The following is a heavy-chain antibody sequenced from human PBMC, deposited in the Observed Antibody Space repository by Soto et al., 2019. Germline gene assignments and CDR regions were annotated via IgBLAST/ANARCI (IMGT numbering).Heavy chain of an antibody. D-gene: IGHD5-18*01. J-gene: IGHJ6*02. CDR3: AREISARGYTSGDYYNYYGMDV. Sequence: SVKVSCKVSGGTFSDYAFSWVRQAPGQGLEWMGRIIPIFGTSNYAQNFQGRVTITADESTSTAYMDLSSLRFEDTAVYFCAREISARGYTSGDYYNYYGMDVWGQGTTVTVSS. CDR2: IIPIFGTS. CDR1: GGTFSDYA. V-gene: IGHV1-69*13.